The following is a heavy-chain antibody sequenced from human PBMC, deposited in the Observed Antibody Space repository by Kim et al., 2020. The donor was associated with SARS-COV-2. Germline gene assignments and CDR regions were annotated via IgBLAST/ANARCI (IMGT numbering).Heavy chain of an antibody. CDR1: ASTHTNKT. D-gene: IGHD3-10*01. J-gene: IGHJ4*02. V-gene: IGHV3-23*01. CDR3: TLGVLWFGDLPGY. CDR2: TTRNTFTT. Sequence: GGSLRLSFSAPASTHTNKTKTSPPQAPAKLLDTVTPTTRNTFTTYYADSDKCRSTISRYNFKNTLYLQMNSLRVEDTAVYYCTLGVLWFGDLPGYWGQGTLVTVS.